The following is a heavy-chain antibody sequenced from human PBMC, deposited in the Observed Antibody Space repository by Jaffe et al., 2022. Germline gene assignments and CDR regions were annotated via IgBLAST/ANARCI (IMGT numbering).Heavy chain of an antibody. D-gene: IGHD1-1*01. CDR1: GGSISSSYC. V-gene: IGHV4-4*02. CDR3: ARDLSSTGTNAFDI. Sequence: QVQLQESGPGLVKPSGTLSLTCAVSGGSISSSYCWSWVRQPPGKGLEWIGEVFDSGNTNYNPSLKRRVTILVDKSKNQFSLKLTSVTAADTALYYCARDLSSTGTNAFDIWGQGTMVTVSS. CDR2: VFDSGNT. J-gene: IGHJ3*02.